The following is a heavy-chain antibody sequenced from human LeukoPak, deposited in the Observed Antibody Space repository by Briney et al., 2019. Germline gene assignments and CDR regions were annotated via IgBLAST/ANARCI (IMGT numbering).Heavy chain of an antibody. J-gene: IGHJ3*02. CDR1: GGSFSGYY. CDR2: IYTSGST. Sequence: PSETLSLTCAVYGGSFSGYYWSWIRQPAGKGLEWIGRIYTSGSTNYNPSLKSRVTMSVDTSKNQFSLKLSSVTAADTAVYYCACSRVTVTDDAFDIWGQGTMVTVSS. CDR3: ACSRVTVTDDAFDI. D-gene: IGHD1-20*01. V-gene: IGHV4-59*10.